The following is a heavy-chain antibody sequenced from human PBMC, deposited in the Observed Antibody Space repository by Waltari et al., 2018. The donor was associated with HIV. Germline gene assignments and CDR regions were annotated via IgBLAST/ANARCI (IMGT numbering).Heavy chain of an antibody. CDR1: GSPFPGSY. J-gene: IGHJ4*02. CDR3: ARDNSSGWGDFDC. CDR2: IIPKTGGS. D-gene: IGHD6-19*01. Sequence: VQLVPSGAEVNKPGASVKISCPASGSPFPGSYVHWVRQGPGQGLEWMGWIIPKTGGSNTAQKFQGRVTMIRDTSISTAYMELSRLTADDTAVYYCARDNSSGWGDFDCWGQGTLVTVS. V-gene: IGHV1-2*02.